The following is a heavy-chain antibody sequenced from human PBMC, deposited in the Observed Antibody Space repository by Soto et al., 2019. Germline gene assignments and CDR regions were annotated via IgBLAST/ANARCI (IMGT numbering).Heavy chain of an antibody. CDR3: ARDTGGFFDY. Sequence: QVQLRESGPGLVKPSETLSLTCTVSGGSMTSYYWSWIRQPPEKGLEWIGYIYYSGSTNYNPSLKSRVTISIDTSMNQFSLKLTSVTAADTAVYYCARDTGGFFDYWGQGTLVTVSS. CDR1: GGSMTSYY. J-gene: IGHJ4*02. D-gene: IGHD7-27*01. V-gene: IGHV4-59*01. CDR2: IYYSGST.